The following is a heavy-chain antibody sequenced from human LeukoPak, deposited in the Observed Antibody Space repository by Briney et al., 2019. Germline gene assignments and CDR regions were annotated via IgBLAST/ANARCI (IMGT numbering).Heavy chain of an antibody. CDR1: GFTFSSYA. J-gene: IGHJ4*02. Sequence: PGRSLRLSCAASGFTFSSYAMHWVRQAPGKGLEWVAVISYDGSNKYYADSVKGRFTISRDNSKNTLYLQMNSLRAEDTAVYYCARDGSGSYSLDYWGQGTLVTVSS. CDR3: ARDGSGSYSLDY. D-gene: IGHD3-10*01. CDR2: ISYDGSNK. V-gene: IGHV3-30-3*01.